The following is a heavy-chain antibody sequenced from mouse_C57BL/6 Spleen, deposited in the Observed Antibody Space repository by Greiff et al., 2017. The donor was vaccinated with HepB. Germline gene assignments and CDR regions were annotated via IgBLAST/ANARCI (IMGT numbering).Heavy chain of an antibody. V-gene: IGHV3-6*01. CDR1: GYSITSGYY. CDR3: ARDQDYDAMDY. J-gene: IGHJ4*01. CDR2: ISYDGSN. Sequence: EVKLQESGPGLVKPSQSLSLTCSVTGYSITSGYYWNWIRQFPGNKLEWMGYISYDGSNNYNPSLKNRISITRDTSKNQFFLKLNSVTTEDTATYYCARDQDYDAMDYWGQGTSVTVSS. D-gene: IGHD3-2*02.